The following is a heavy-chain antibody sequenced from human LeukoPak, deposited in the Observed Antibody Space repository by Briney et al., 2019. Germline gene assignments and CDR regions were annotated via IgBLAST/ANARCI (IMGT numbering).Heavy chain of an antibody. D-gene: IGHD6-19*01. CDR1: GGSFSGYY. V-gene: IGHV4-34*01. Sequence: PSETLSLTCAVYGGSFSGYYWSWLRQPPGKGLEWVGEINHSGSTNYNPSLKSRVTISVDTSKNTFSLKLSSVTAADTAVYYCARGVIAVVDWYFDLWGRGTLVTVSS. CDR2: INHSGST. J-gene: IGHJ2*01. CDR3: ARGVIAVVDWYFDL.